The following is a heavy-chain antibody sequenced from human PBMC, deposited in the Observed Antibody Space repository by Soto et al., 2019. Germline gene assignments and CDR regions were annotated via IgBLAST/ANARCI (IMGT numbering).Heavy chain of an antibody. Sequence: GGSLRLSCAASGLTFNSYWMTWVRQAPGKGLEWMASIKEDGSEKNYVDSVKGQFTISRDNAKNSVYLQMNSLRAEDTAVYYCARDSGNDHYYGMDVWGQGTTVTVSS. CDR2: IKEDGSEK. D-gene: IGHD5-12*01. V-gene: IGHV3-7*03. CDR3: ARDSGNDHYYGMDV. J-gene: IGHJ6*02. CDR1: GLTFNSYW.